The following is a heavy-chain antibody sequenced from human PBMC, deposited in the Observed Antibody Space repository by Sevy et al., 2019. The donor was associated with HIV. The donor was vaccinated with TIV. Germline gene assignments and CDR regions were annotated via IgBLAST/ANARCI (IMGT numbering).Heavy chain of an antibody. Sequence: ASVKVSCKASKYTFTNYDINWVRQAPGQGLEWMGWINTNTGNPTYAQGFTGRFVFSLDTSVGTAYLQISSLKAEDTAVYYCAGASGCGVANNFFDYWGQGTLVTVSS. CDR3: AGASGCGVANNFFDY. V-gene: IGHV7-4-1*02. D-gene: IGHD3-3*01. J-gene: IGHJ4*02. CDR1: KYTFTNYD. CDR2: INTNTGNP.